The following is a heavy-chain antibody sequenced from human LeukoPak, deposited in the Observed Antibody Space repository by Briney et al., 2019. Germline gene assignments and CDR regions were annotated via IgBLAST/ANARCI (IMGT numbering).Heavy chain of an antibody. J-gene: IGHJ3*02. Sequence: GEPLKISCKGSGYSFTSYWIGWVRQMPGKGLEWMGIIYPGDSDTRYSPSFQGQVTISADKSIRTAYLQWSSLKASDTAMYYCARQTRQGSSWYSVADAFDIWGQGTMVTVSS. V-gene: IGHV5-51*01. D-gene: IGHD6-13*01. CDR2: IYPGDSDT. CDR1: GYSFTSYW. CDR3: ARQTRQGSSWYSVADAFDI.